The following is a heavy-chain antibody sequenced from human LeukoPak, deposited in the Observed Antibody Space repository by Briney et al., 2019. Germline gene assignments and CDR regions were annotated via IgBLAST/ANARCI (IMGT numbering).Heavy chain of an antibody. V-gene: IGHV1-18*01. Sequence: GASVTVSCRASGYIFTNYGISWVRQAPGQGLEWMGWISTYSDMTNYAQRFQGRATMTKDTSTSTAYMELRGLGSDDTAVYYCARDRGWRFDDYDYPLRFWGQGILVTVSS. J-gene: IGHJ4*02. CDR3: ARDRGWRFDDYDYPLRF. CDR1: GYIFTNYG. CDR2: ISTYSDMT. D-gene: IGHD4/OR15-4a*01.